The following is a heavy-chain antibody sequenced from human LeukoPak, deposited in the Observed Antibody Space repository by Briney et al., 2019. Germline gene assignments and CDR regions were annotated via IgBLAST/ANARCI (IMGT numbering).Heavy chain of an antibody. CDR3: ARDAGIVVVPAAGYDAFDI. CDR2: IYYNGST. Sequence: PSETLSLTCTVSGGSINNYYWSWIRQPPGKGLEWIGHIYYNGSTNYNPSLKSRVTISVDTSKNQFSLKLSSVTAADTAVYYCARDAGIVVVPAAGYDAFDIWGQGTMVTVSS. CDR1: GGSINNYY. J-gene: IGHJ3*02. D-gene: IGHD2-2*01. V-gene: IGHV4-59*12.